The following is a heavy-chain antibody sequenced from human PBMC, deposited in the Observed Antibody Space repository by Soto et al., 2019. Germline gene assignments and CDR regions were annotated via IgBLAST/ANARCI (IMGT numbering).Heavy chain of an antibody. CDR3: ARQGMAIWDCSGGSCYLPTLNWFDP. Sequence: PSETLSLTCAVYGGSFSGYYWSWIRQPPGKGLEWIGEINHSGRTNYNPSLKSRVTISVDTSKNQFSLKLSSVTAADTAVYYCARQGMAIWDCSGGSCYLPTLNWFDPWGQGTLVTVSS. J-gene: IGHJ5*02. V-gene: IGHV4-34*01. D-gene: IGHD2-15*01. CDR1: GGSFSGYY. CDR2: INHSGRT.